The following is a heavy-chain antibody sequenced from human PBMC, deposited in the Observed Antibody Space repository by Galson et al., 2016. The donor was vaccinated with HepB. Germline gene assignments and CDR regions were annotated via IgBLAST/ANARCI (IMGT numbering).Heavy chain of an antibody. J-gene: IGHJ4*02. V-gene: IGHV3-64D*06. CDR3: VNRGSSGWYDY. CDR1: GFTFSSNA. Sequence: SLRLSCAASGFTFSSNAMHWVRQAPGKGLECVSAITSNGGNTYYADSVKGRFTISRDNSKNTLYLQMTSLRAEDTAVYYWVNRGSSGWYDYWGQGTLVTVSS. D-gene: IGHD6-19*01. CDR2: ITSNGGNT.